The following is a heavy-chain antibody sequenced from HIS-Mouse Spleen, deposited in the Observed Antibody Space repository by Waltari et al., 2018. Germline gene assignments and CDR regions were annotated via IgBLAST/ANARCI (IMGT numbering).Heavy chain of an antibody. J-gene: IGHJ4*02. Sequence: EVQLVESGGGLIQPGGSLRLSCAASGFTVSSNYMSWVRQAPGKGRGVVSVIYSCGRTYSADSVQARFTISRDNSKNTLYLQMTSLRAEDTAVYYCARTRPTGHFDYWGQGTLVTVSS. V-gene: IGHV3-66*03. CDR3: ARTRPTGHFDY. D-gene: IGHD1-1*01. CDR1: GFTVSSNY. CDR2: IYSCGRT.